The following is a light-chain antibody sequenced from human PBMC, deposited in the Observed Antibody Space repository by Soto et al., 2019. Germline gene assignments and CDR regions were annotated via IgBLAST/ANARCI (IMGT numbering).Light chain of an antibody. CDR3: QQYGSSPGT. CDR1: QSVSSSY. J-gene: IGKJ1*01. CDR2: GAY. V-gene: IGKV3-20*01. Sequence: EIVLTQSPGTLSLSPWERATLSCRASQSVSSSYLAWYQQKPGQAPRLLIYGAYLRATGVPARFSGSGSGTDFTLTISRLEPEDFAVYYCQQYGSSPGTFGQGTKVDIK.